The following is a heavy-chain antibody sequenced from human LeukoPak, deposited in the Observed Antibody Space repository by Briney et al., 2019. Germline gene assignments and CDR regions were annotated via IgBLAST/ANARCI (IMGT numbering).Heavy chain of an antibody. D-gene: IGHD5-12*01. CDR1: GYSFTTYW. CDR2: IYPADSST. CDR3: ARHHKSGYTGYESDY. J-gene: IGHJ4*02. V-gene: IGHV5-51*01. Sequence: GESLKIACKASGYSFTTYWIGWVRQAPGKGLEWMGIIYPADSSTEYSPSFQGQVTISVDKSVNTAYLQWSRLKASDTATYYCARHHKSGYTGYESDYWGQGTLVIVSS.